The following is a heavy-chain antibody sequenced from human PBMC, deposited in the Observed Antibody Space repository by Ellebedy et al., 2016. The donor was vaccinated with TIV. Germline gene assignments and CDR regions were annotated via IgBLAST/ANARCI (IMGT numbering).Heavy chain of an antibody. D-gene: IGHD3-10*01. J-gene: IGHJ5*02. CDR2: IYHSEVT. V-gene: IGHV4-59*01. CDR3: ARGNTLLRDESKGSRLDP. CDR1: GASINSYY. Sequence: MPSETLSLTCSISGASINSYYWHWIRQPPGKGLEWIGYIYHSEVTFYNPSPKSRVTISPDTSKNQFSLKLNSVTAGDTAVYYCARGNTLLRDESKGSRLDPWGQGILVTVSS.